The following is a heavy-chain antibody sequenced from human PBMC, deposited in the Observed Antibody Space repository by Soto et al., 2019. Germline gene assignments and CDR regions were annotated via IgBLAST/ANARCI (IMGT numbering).Heavy chain of an antibody. J-gene: IGHJ6*02. CDR2: IFYSGSA. Sequence: QMQLQESGPGLVNPSQTLSLTCTDSGGSVSNGDYYLSWIRQPPGKGLEWIGYIFYSGSAHYNPTLKSRVTISIDTSKSRFSLKLSSVTAADPAVYYCARLCNWNDGILAHYQNYGMDVWGQGTTVSVSS. CDR1: GGSVSNGDYY. V-gene: IGHV4-30-4*01. CDR3: ARLCNWNDGILAHYQNYGMDV. D-gene: IGHD1-20*01.